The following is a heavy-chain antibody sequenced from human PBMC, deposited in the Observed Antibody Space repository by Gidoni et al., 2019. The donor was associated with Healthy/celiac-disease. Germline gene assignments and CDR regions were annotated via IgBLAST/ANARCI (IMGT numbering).Heavy chain of an antibody. CDR3: AREIAAAPFALRY. J-gene: IGHJ4*02. CDR2: IYTSGST. CDR1: GGSSMSYY. D-gene: IGHD6-13*01. V-gene: IGHV4-4*07. Sequence: QLQLQASGPGLGKPSETLSLPRTVPGGSSMSYYWSGIRQPAGKGLEWIGRIYTSGSTNSNPSLKSRVTMSVDKSKNQFSLKLSSVTAADTAVYYCAREIAAAPFALRYWGQGTLVTVSS.